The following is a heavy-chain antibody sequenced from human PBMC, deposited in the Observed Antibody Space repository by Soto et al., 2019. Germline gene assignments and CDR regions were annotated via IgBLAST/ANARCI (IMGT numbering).Heavy chain of an antibody. Sequence: QITLKESGPTLVKPTQPLTLTCTFSGFSLTTDRVGVGWIRQPPGEALEWLAVIYWDDSKTYRPSLESRLTITKDTAKNQVALTMTNMDSLGTATYYCAHAYGGRSLYWGQGTLVTVSS. CDR3: AHAYGGRSLY. CDR2: IYWDDSK. D-gene: IGHD1-26*01. CDR1: GFSLTTDRVG. J-gene: IGHJ4*02. V-gene: IGHV2-5*02.